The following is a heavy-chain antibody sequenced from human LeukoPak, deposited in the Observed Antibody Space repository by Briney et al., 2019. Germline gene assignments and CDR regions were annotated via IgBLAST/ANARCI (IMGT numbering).Heavy chain of an antibody. CDR2: IYYSGST. CDR3: ARTDGGGSYQKSPEFFQH. Sequence: SQTLSLTCSVSGASININNYYWSWIRQHPGKGLEWIGYIYYSGSTYYTPSLQSRVRLSVDTSKNQFSLRLSSVTAADTAVYYCARTDGGGSYQKSPEFFQHWGQGTLVTVSS. V-gene: IGHV4-31*03. D-gene: IGHD1-26*01. CDR1: GASININNYY. J-gene: IGHJ1*01.